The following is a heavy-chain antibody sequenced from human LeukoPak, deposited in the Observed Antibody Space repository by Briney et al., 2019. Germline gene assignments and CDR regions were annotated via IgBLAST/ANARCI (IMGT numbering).Heavy chain of an antibody. CDR2: ISAYNGNT. J-gene: IGHJ6*02. Sequence: ASVNVSCKASGYTFTSYAINWVREAPGQGLEWMGWISAYNGNTDYAQKFQGRVTMTTDTSTSTAYMELRSLTSDDTAVYYCARDPLRSTWSTYYNALDVWGQGTTVTVSS. CDR3: ARDPLRSTWSTYYNALDV. CDR1: GYTFTSYA. V-gene: IGHV1-18*01. D-gene: IGHD6-13*01.